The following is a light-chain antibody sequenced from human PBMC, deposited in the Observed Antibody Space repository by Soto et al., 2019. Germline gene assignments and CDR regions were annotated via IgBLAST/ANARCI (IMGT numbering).Light chain of an antibody. J-gene: IGKJ1*01. CDR3: QQYGSSPRT. Sequence: EIVLTQSPGTLSLSPGERATFSCRASQCVSSNYLAWYQQKPGQAPRLLIYGAFKRATGIPDRFSGSGSGTDLTLTISRMEPEDFAVYCCQQYGSSPRTFGQGTKVDIK. V-gene: IGKV3-20*01. CDR2: GAF. CDR1: QCVSSNY.